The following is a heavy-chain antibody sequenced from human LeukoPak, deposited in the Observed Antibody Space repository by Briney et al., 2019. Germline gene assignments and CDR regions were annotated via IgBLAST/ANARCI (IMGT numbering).Heavy chain of an antibody. CDR2: ISYDGSSE. D-gene: IGHD5-18*01. CDR3: AKDQGYSYGYADY. J-gene: IGHJ4*02. CDR1: GFTFSSFG. V-gene: IGHV3-30*18. Sequence: PGRSLRLSCAASGFTFSSFGMHWVRQAPGKGLEWVAVISYDGSSEYYADSVKGRFTISRDNAKNTVYLQMNSLRGEDTAVYYCAKDQGYSYGYADYWGQGTLVTVSS.